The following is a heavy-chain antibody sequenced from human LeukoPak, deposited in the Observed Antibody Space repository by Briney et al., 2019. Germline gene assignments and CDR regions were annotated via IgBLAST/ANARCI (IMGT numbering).Heavy chain of an antibody. Sequence: SQTLSLTCTVSGRSISSGSYYWSWLRRPAGKGREWIGRIYTSGSTNYNPSLKSRVTISVDTSKNQFSLKLSSVTAADTAVYYCARGYFDWLSTYFDYWGQGTLVTVSS. J-gene: IGHJ4*02. CDR3: ARGYFDWLSTYFDY. CDR1: GRSISSGSYY. CDR2: IYTSGST. V-gene: IGHV4-61*02. D-gene: IGHD3-9*01.